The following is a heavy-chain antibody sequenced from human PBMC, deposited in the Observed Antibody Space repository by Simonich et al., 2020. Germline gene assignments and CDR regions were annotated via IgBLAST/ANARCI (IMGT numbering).Heavy chain of an antibody. Sequence: EVQLVESGGGLVQPGGSLRLSCAASGFTFSSYWMHWVRQAPGKGRVGVSRINSDGTSPSYADSVKGRFTISRDNAKNTLYLQMNSLRAEDTAVYYCAREAGDLWYFDLWGRGTLVTVSS. D-gene: IGHD7-27*01. V-gene: IGHV3-74*01. CDR3: AREAGDLWYFDL. CDR2: INSDGTSP. J-gene: IGHJ2*01. CDR1: GFTFSSYW.